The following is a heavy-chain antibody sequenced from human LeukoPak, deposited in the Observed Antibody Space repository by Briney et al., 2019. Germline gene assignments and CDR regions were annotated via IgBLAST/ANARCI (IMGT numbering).Heavy chain of an antibody. CDR1: GXTFGSYG. J-gene: IGHJ4*02. CDR2: ISYDGRNR. CDR3: AKGGVATVDYFDY. Sequence: PGGSLRLSWAASGXTFGSYGMHWVRQAPGKGLQWVAVISYDGRNRYYADSVKGRFTISRDDSKNTVYLQMNSLRAEDTALYYCAKGGVATVDYFDYWGQGTLVTASS. V-gene: IGHV3-30*18. D-gene: IGHD5-12*01.